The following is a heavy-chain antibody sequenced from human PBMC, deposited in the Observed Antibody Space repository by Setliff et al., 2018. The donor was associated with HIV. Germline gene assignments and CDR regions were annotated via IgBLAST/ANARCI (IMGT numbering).Heavy chain of an antibody. Sequence: LSLTCTVSGVSISSHYWSWVRQPPGKGLEWIGYIYYSGSTNYDPSLKSRVTISVDTSKNQFSLKLSSVTAADTAVYYCASSSPQLSGYWYYFDYWGQGTRVTVS. CDR3: ASSSPQLSGYWYYFDY. D-gene: IGHD3-22*01. CDR1: GVSISSHY. CDR2: IYYSGST. V-gene: IGHV4-59*11. J-gene: IGHJ4*02.